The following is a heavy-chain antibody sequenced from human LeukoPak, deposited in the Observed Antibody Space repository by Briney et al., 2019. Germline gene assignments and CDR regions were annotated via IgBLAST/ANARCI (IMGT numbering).Heavy chain of an antibody. CDR3: ARIASGYYDFWSGYLGRPPLNNWFDP. J-gene: IGHJ5*02. Sequence: GESLKISCKGSGYSFTSYWIGWVRQMPGKGLEWMGIIYPGDSDTRYSPSFQGQVTISADKPISTAYLQWSSLKASDTAMYYCARIASGYYDFWSGYLGRPPLNNWFDPWGQGTLVTVSS. CDR1: GYSFTSYW. CDR2: IYPGDSDT. V-gene: IGHV5-51*04. D-gene: IGHD3-3*01.